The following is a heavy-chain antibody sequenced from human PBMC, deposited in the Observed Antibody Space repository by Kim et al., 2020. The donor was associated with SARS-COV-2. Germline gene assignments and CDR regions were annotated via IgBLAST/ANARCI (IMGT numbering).Heavy chain of an antibody. D-gene: IGHD3-22*01. CDR3: AKGWYYDSSGYYDSAYYFDY. CDR2: ISGSGGST. V-gene: IGHV3-23*01. Sequence: GGSLRLSCAASGFTFSSYAMSWVRQAPGKGLEWVSAISGSGGSTYYADSVKGRFTISRDNSKNTLYLQMNSLRAEDTAVYYCAKGWYYDSSGYYDSAYYFDYWGQGTLVTVSS. CDR1: GFTFSSYA. J-gene: IGHJ4*02.